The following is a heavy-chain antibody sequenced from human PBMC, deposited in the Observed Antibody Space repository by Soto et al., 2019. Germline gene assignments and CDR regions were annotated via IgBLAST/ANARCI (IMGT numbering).Heavy chain of an antibody. Sequence: EVQLLESGGGLVQPGGSVRLSCAASGFTFSSYAMSWVRQAPGKGLEWVSAISGSGGSTYYADSVKGRFTISRDNSKNTLYLQMNSLRAEDTAVYYCAKDTLQGDAFDIWGQVTMVTVSS. CDR1: GFTFSSYA. V-gene: IGHV3-23*01. CDR3: AKDTLQGDAFDI. J-gene: IGHJ3*02. CDR2: ISGSGGST. D-gene: IGHD2-15*01.